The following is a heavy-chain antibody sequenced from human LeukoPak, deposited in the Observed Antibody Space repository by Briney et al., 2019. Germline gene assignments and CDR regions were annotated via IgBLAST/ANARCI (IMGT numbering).Heavy chain of an antibody. V-gene: IGHV3-23*01. CDR3: AKDHVAGVTKRPVQY. CDR2: ISDSGHST. CDR1: GLTFSSYA. J-gene: IGHJ4*02. Sequence: KSGGSLRLSCAASGLTFSSYAMTWVRQAPGKGLEWVSSISDSGHSTNYADSVKGRFTLSRDNSKNTPYLQMNSLRAEDTAMYYCAKDHVAGVTKRPVQYGGQGTLVTVSS. D-gene: IGHD1-1*01.